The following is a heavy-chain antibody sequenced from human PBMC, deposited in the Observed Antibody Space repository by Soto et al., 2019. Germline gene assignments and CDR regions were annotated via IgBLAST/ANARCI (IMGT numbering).Heavy chain of an antibody. V-gene: IGHV4-59*01. CDR1: GDSIRSSY. Sequence: SPTLSLTCRVSGDSIRSSYWSWIRQPPGKGLEWIAYMYYSGNTNYNTSLKSRVTMSVETSKNQFSLRLSSVTAADTAVYYCASGPYFDYWSQGTLVTVFS. J-gene: IGHJ4*02. CDR3: ASGPYFDY. CDR2: MYYSGNT.